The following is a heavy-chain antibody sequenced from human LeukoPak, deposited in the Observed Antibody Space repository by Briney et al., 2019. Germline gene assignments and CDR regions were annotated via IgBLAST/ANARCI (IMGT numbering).Heavy chain of an antibody. CDR3: ARAPARRSGSPQGYYYYMDV. Sequence: ASVKVSCKASGYTFTCYDINWVRQATGQGLEWMGWMSPDSGNTGYAQKFQGRVTMTRNTSISTAYMELSSLKSEDTAVYYCARAPARRSGSPQGYYYYMDVWGKGTTVTVSS. CDR2: MSPDSGNT. V-gene: IGHV1-8*01. CDR1: GYTFTCYD. J-gene: IGHJ6*03. D-gene: IGHD3-10*01.